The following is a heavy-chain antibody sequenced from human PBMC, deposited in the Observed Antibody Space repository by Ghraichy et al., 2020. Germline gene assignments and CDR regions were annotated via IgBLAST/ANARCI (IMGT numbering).Heavy chain of an antibody. CDR1: GGSISSYY. CDR2: IYYSGST. CDR3: ARAWNPPLDAFDI. D-gene: IGHD1-1*01. V-gene: IGHV4-59*01. Sequence: ETLSLTCTVSGGSISSYYWSWIRQPPGKGLEWIGYIYYSGSTNYNPSLKSRVTISVDTSKNQFSLKLSSVTAADTAVYYCARAWNPPLDAFDIWGQGTMVTVSS. J-gene: IGHJ3*02.